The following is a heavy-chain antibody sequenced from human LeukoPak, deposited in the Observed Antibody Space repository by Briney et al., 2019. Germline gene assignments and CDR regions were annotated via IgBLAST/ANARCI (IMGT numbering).Heavy chain of an antibody. J-gene: IGHJ1*01. V-gene: IGHV1-24*01. D-gene: IGHD3-9*01. Sequence: ASVKVSCKVSGYTLTELSMHWVRQAPGKGLEWMGGFDPEDGETIYAQKFQGRVTMTEDTSTDTAYMELSSLRSEDTAVYYCATDLWRGILTGFEYFQHWGQGTLVTVSS. CDR2: FDPEDGET. CDR3: ATDLWRGILTGFEYFQH. CDR1: GYTLTELS.